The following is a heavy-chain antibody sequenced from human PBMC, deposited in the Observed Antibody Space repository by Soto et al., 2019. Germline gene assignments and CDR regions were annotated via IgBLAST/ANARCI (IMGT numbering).Heavy chain of an antibody. Sequence: QVQLVESGGGVVQPGRSLRLSCAASGFTFSSYGMHWVRQAPGKGLEWVAVMSYDGSKKFYADSVKGRFTISRDNSTNTLYPQMNSLRGEDTAVYYCTKDGDPRYYYYGMDVWGQGTTVTVSS. D-gene: IGHD7-27*01. CDR3: TKDGDPRYYYYGMDV. V-gene: IGHV3-30*18. CDR1: GFTFSSYG. CDR2: MSYDGSKK. J-gene: IGHJ6*02.